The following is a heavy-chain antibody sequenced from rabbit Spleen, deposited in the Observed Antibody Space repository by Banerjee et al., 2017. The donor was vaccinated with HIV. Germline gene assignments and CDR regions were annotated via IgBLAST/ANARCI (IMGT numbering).Heavy chain of an antibody. V-gene: IGHV1S40*01. CDR3: ARDVRNTKIIGVYRLNL. CDR1: GFSFNEFSFNSGYD. J-gene: IGHJ4*01. D-gene: IGHD2-1*01. CDR2: AYAGSSGST. Sequence: QSLEESGGGLVKPGASLTLTCKASGFSFNEFSFNSGYDMCWVRQAPGKGLEWVACAYAGSSGSTYSATWAKGRFTISKTSSTTVTLQLTSLTAADTATYFCARDVRNTKIIGVYRLNLWGQGTLVTVS.